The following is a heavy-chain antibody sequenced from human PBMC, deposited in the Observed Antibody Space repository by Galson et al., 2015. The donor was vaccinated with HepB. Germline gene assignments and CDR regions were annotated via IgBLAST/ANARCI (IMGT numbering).Heavy chain of an antibody. CDR3: ARGMITFGGVMPDAFDI. V-gene: IGHV1-2*06. CDR2: INPNSGGT. J-gene: IGHJ3*02. Sequence: SVKVSCKASGYTFTGYYMHWVRQAPGQGLEWMGRINPNSGGTNYAQKFQGRVTMTRDTSISTAYMELSRLRSDDTAVYYCARGMITFGGVMPDAFDIWGQGTMVTVSS. CDR1: GYTFTGYY. D-gene: IGHD3-16*01.